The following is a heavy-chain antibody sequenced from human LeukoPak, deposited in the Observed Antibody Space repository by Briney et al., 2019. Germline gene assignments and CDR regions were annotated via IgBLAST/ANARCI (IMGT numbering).Heavy chain of an antibody. Sequence: GGSLRLSCAASGFTFSSYAMNWVRQAPGKGLEWVSVVSTSGGTTYYADSVKGRFTISRDSSKNTLYLQMSSLRAEDTAVYYCAKRGITTSGHNYMDVWGKGTTVTVSS. V-gene: IGHV3-23*01. CDR3: AKRGITTSGHNYMDV. J-gene: IGHJ6*03. D-gene: IGHD3-10*01. CDR1: GFTFSSYA. CDR2: VSTSGGTT.